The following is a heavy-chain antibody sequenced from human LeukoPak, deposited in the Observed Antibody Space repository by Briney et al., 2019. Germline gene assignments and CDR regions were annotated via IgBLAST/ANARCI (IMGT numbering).Heavy chain of an antibody. CDR1: GFTFSSYD. CDR3: ARSYRHYDSSGSHYYYGMDV. V-gene: IGHV3-13*04. D-gene: IGHD3-22*01. Sequence: GGSLRLSCAASGFTFSSYDMHWVRRATGKGLEWVSAIGTAGDTYYPGSVKGRFTISRENAKNSLYLQMNSLRAGDTAVYYCARSYRHYDSSGSHYYYGMDVWGQGTTVTVSS. CDR2: IGTAGDT. J-gene: IGHJ6*02.